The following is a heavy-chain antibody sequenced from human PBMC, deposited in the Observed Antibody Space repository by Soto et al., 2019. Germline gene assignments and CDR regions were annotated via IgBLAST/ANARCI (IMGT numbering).Heavy chain of an antibody. J-gene: IGHJ4*02. CDR1: GDSISSSNW. CDR2: IYYSGST. CDR3: ARQLLAAAGGLVDY. D-gene: IGHD6-13*01. Sequence: QVQLQESGPGLVKPSGTLSLTCAVSGDSISSSNWWSWVRQSPGKGLEWIGEIYYSGSTNYNPSLKSRVTISVDKSKNQFSPKLSSVTAADTAVYYCARQLLAAAGGLVDYWGQGTLVTVSS. V-gene: IGHV4-4*02.